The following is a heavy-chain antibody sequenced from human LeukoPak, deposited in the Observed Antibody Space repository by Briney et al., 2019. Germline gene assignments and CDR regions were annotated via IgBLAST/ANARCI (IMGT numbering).Heavy chain of an antibody. CDR2: IYNSGST. Sequence: ASETLSLTCTVSGGSTSSYYWSWIRQPPGKGLEWIGYIYNSGSTNYNPSLKSRVTISVDTSKNQFSLRLSSVTAADTAVYYCARGRVRYCSGGSCYSSHGMDVWGQGTTVTVSS. CDR1: GGSTSSYY. J-gene: IGHJ6*02. CDR3: ARGRVRYCSGGSCYSSHGMDV. V-gene: IGHV4-59*01. D-gene: IGHD2-15*01.